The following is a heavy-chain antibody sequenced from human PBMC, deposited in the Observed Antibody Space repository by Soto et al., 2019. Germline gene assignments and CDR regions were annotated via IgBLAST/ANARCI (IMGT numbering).Heavy chain of an antibody. CDR1: GGSFSGYY. D-gene: IGHD3-9*01. J-gene: IGHJ6*02. CDR2: INHSGST. Sequence: LSLTCAVYGGSFSGYYWSWIRQPPGKGLEWIGEINHSGSTNYNPSLKSRATISVDTSKNQFSLKLSSVTAADTAVYYCARVRYFDWLLGTYYYYGMDVWGQGTTVTVSS. CDR3: ARVRYFDWLLGTYYYYGMDV. V-gene: IGHV4-34*01.